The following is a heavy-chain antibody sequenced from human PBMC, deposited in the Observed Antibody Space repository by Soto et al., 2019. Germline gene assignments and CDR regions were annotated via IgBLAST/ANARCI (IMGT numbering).Heavy chain of an antibody. CDR1: GGSVSSGSYY. D-gene: IGHD3-10*01. Sequence: SETLSLTCTVSGGSVSSGSYYWSWIRQPPGKGLEWIGYIYYSGSTNYNPSLKSRVTISVDTSKNQFSLKLSSVTAADTAVYYCARERESGVGAGTGNFDYWGPGTLVTVSS. J-gene: IGHJ4*02. V-gene: IGHV4-61*01. CDR2: IYYSGST. CDR3: ARERESGVGAGTGNFDY.